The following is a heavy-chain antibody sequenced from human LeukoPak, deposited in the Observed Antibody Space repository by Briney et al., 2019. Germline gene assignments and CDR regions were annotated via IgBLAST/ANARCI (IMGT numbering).Heavy chain of an antibody. Sequence: PSETLSLTCTVSGGSISSYYWSWIRQPPGKGLEWIGYIYYSGSTNYNPSLKSRVTISVDTSKNQFSLKLSSVTAADTAVYYCAGGWLLYRYWGQGTLVTVSS. J-gene: IGHJ4*02. V-gene: IGHV4-59*13. D-gene: IGHD3-3*01. CDR1: GGSISSYY. CDR2: IYYSGST. CDR3: AGGWLLYRY.